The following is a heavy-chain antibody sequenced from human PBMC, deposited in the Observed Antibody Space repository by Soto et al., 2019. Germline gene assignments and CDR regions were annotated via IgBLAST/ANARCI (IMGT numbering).Heavy chain of an antibody. Sequence: SETLSLTCTVSGGSISSGGYYWSWIRQHPGKGLEWIGYIYYSGRTYYNPSLHSRVSIAVDTTENQFSPKLTSVTAADTSVYYCARGSFSSSSAWFDPWGRGTLVTV. CDR2: IYYSGRT. V-gene: IGHV4-31*03. J-gene: IGHJ5*02. CDR3: ARGSFSSSSAWFDP. D-gene: IGHD6-6*01. CDR1: GGSISSGGYY.